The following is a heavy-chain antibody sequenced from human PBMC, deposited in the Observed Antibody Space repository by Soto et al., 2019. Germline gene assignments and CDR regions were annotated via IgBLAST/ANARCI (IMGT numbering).Heavy chain of an antibody. CDR2: IYYSGST. J-gene: IGHJ3*02. CDR3: ARALILTGYYIHDAFDI. V-gene: IGHV4-59*07. CDR1: GGSISSNY. D-gene: IGHD3-9*01. Sequence: SDTLSLTCTVSGGSISSNYWSWIRQPPGKGLEWIGYIYYSGSTNYNPSLKSRVTISVDTSKNQFSLKLSSVTAADTAVYYCARALILTGYYIHDAFDIWGQGTMVTVS.